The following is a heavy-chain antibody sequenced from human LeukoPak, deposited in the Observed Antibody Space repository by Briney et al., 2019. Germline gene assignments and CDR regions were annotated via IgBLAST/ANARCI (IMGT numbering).Heavy chain of an antibody. D-gene: IGHD2-15*01. CDR3: AIALGYCSGGSCPYYMDV. CDR2: ISAYNGNT. CDR1: GYTFTSYG. Sequence: ASVKVSCKASGYTFTSYGISWVRQAPGQGLERMGWISAYNGNTNYAQKLQGRVTMTTDTSTSTAYMELRSLRSDDTAVYYCAIALGYCSGGSCPYYMDVWGKGTTVTISS. V-gene: IGHV1-18*01. J-gene: IGHJ6*03.